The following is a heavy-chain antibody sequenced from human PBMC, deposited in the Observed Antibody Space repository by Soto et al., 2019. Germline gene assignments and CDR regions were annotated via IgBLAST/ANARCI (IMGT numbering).Heavy chain of an antibody. J-gene: IGHJ4*02. CDR2: IYSGGST. CDR1: GFTVSSNY. CDR3: ARGSHDYGGKTTVFLGY. Sequence: EVQLVETGGGLIQPGGSLRLSCAASGFTVSSNYMSWVRQAPGKGLEWVSVIYSGGSTYYADSVKGRFTISRDNSKNTLYLQMNSLRAEDTAVYYCARGSHDYGGKTTVFLGYWGQGTLVTVSS. D-gene: IGHD4-17*01. V-gene: IGHV3-53*02.